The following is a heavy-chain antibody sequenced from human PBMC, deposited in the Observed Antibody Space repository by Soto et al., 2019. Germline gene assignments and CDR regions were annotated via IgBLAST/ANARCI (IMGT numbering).Heavy chain of an antibody. CDR3: AKSRIAAAGTPGH. Sequence: EVPLLESGGGLVQPGGSLRLSCAASGFTFSSYAMSWVRQAPGKGLEWVSAISGSGGSTYYADSVKGRFTISRDNSKNTLYLQMNSLRAEDTALYYCAKSRIAAAGTPGHWGQGTLVTVSS. CDR1: GFTFSSYA. D-gene: IGHD6-13*01. J-gene: IGHJ4*02. CDR2: ISGSGGST. V-gene: IGHV3-23*01.